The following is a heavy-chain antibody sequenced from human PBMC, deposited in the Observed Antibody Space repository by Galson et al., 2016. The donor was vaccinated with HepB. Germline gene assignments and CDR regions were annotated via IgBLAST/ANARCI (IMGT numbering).Heavy chain of an antibody. CDR3: ARGRGISYYGVWRGYSLDY. D-gene: IGHD3-3*01. Sequence: SVKVSCKASGYTFTSYDINWVRQATGQGLEWMGWMNPNSDNSGYAQRFQGRVTMTRHTSMSTAYMELSSLRSDDTAVYFCARGRGISYYGVWRGYSLDYWGQGTLVTVSS. V-gene: IGHV1-8*01. J-gene: IGHJ4*02. CDR1: GYTFTSYD. CDR2: MNPNSDNS.